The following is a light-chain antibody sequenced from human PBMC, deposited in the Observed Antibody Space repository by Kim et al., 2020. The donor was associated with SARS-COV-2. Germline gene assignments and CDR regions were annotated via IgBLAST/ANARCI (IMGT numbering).Light chain of an antibody. J-gene: IGLJ2*01. Sequence: QSVLTQPPSVSGAPGQRVTISCTGSSSNIGAGYDVHWYQQLPGTAPKLLIYGNTNRPSGVPDRFSGSRSGTSASLAITGLQADDEADYYCHSYDSSLSAVLFGGGTQLTVL. CDR3: HSYDSSLSAVL. CDR2: GNT. CDR1: SSNIGAGYD. V-gene: IGLV1-40*01.